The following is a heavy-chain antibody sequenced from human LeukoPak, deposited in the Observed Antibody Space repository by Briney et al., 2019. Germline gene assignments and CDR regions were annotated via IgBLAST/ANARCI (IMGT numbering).Heavy chain of an antibody. CDR1: GFTFSSYE. CDR2: ISSSGSTI. V-gene: IGHV3-48*03. J-gene: IGHJ3*02. CDR3: ARGDWLETQNRFDI. D-gene: IGHD3-22*01. Sequence: GGSLRLSCAASGFTFSSYEMNWVRQAPGKGLEWVSYISSSGSTIYYADSVKGRFTISRDNAKNSLYLQMNSLRAEDTAVYYCARGDWLETQNRFDIWSQGTMVTVSS.